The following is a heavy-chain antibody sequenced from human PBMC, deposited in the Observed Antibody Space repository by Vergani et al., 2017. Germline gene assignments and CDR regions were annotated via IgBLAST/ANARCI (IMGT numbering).Heavy chain of an antibody. CDR2: ISGSGGST. D-gene: IGHD2-2*01. Sequence: EVQLLESGGGLVQPGGSLRLSCAASGFPFSSYAMSWVRQAPGKGLEWVSAISGSGGSTYYADSVKGRFTISRDNSKNTLYLQMNSLRAEDTAVYYCARGRGYCSSTSCYDHYYGMDVWGQGTTVTVSS. CDR3: ARGRGYCSSTSCYDHYYGMDV. J-gene: IGHJ6*02. CDR1: GFPFSSYA. V-gene: IGHV3-23*01.